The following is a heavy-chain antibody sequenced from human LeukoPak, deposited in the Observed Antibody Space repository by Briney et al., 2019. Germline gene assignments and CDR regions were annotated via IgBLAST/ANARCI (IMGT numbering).Heavy chain of an antibody. Sequence: GGSLRLSCAASGFTFSSYAMSWVRQAPGKGLEWVSAISGSGGSTYYADSVKGRFTISRDNSKNALYLQMYSLRAEDTAIYYCAKDPIVSGHSSGWASDYWGQGTLVTVSS. CDR2: ISGSGGST. CDR1: GFTFSSYA. D-gene: IGHD6-19*01. J-gene: IGHJ4*02. V-gene: IGHV3-23*01. CDR3: AKDPIVSGHSSGWASDY.